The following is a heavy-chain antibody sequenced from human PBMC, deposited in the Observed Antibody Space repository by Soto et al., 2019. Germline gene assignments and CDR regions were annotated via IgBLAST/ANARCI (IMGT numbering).Heavy chain of an antibody. CDR1: GYTFTSYD. V-gene: IGHV1-8*01. CDR3: ARWTNLEILHYYYYGMDV. J-gene: IGHJ6*02. Sequence: ASVKVSCKASGYTFTSYDINWVRQATGQGLEWMGWMNPNSGNTGYAQKFQGRVTMTRNTSISTAYMELSSLRSEDTAVYYCARWTNLEILHYYYYGMDVWGQGTTVTVSS. CDR2: MNPNSGNT. D-gene: IGHD1-7*01.